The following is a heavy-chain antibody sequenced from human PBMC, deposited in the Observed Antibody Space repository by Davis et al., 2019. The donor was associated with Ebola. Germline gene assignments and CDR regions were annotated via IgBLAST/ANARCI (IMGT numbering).Heavy chain of an antibody. CDR3: AREGSRWLQTL. CDR2: IKQDGSEK. J-gene: IGHJ3*01. CDR1: GFTFSSYA. Sequence: GESLKISCAASGFTFSSYAMSWVRQAPGKGLEWVANIKQDGSEKYYVDSVKGRFTISRDNAKNSLYLQMNSLRAEDTAVYYCAREGSRWLQTLWGQGTMVTVSS. D-gene: IGHD5-24*01. V-gene: IGHV3-7*01.